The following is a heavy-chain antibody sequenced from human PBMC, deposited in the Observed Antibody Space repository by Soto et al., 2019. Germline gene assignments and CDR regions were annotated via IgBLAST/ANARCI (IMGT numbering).Heavy chain of an antibody. V-gene: IGHV4-39*07. Sequence: SETLSLTCTVSGGSISSSSYYWGWIRQPPGKERKWNGSIYYSRNTNYNPTLKSRVTIYVDTTKNQFSLKLNSVTAADTAVYYCARGVNYYDSSGSSWFDPWGQGALVTVSS. CDR1: GGSISSSSYY. J-gene: IGHJ5*02. D-gene: IGHD3-22*01. CDR2: IYYSRNT. CDR3: ARGVNYYDSSGSSWFDP.